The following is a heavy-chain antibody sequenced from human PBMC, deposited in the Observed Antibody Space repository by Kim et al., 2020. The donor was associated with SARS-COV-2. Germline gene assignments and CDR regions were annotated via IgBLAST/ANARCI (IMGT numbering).Heavy chain of an antibody. CDR1: GYTFTSYG. Sequence: ASVKVSCKASGYTFTSYGISWVRQAPGQGLEWMGWISAYNGNTNYAQKLQGRVTMTTDTSTSTAYMELRSLRSDDTAVYYCARDPKVYRLPPEIIAVAGYDNWFDPWGQGTRVTVSS. D-gene: IGHD6-19*01. J-gene: IGHJ5*02. V-gene: IGHV1-18*01. CDR2: ISAYNGNT. CDR3: ARDPKVYRLPPEIIAVAGYDNWFDP.